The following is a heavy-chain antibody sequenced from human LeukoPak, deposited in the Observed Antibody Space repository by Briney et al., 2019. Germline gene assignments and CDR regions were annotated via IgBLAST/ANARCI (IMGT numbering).Heavy chain of an antibody. CDR3: ARDLEGEEYSGSYYGY. CDR1: GFTFSSYS. J-gene: IGHJ4*02. Sequence: PGGSLRLSCAASGFTFSSYSMTWVRQAPGKGLEWVSSISSSSSYIYYADSVKGRFTISRDNAKNSLYLQMNSLRAEDTAVYYCARDLEGEEYSGSYYGYWGQGTLVTVSS. CDR2: ISSSSSYI. V-gene: IGHV3-21*01. D-gene: IGHD1-26*01.